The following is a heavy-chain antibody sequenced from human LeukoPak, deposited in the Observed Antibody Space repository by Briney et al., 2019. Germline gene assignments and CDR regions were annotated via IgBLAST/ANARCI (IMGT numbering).Heavy chain of an antibody. Sequence: GGSLRLSCAPTGFTASSNYMSWVRQAPGKGLEWVSVIYSGGSTDYADSVNGRFTISRDNSKNTLYLQMNNLRAEDTDVYYCARGRPVGASTVEDYWGQGTLVTVSS. CDR2: IYSGGST. CDR3: ARGRPVGASTVEDY. D-gene: IGHD1-26*01. J-gene: IGHJ4*02. CDR1: GFTASSNY. V-gene: IGHV3-66*01.